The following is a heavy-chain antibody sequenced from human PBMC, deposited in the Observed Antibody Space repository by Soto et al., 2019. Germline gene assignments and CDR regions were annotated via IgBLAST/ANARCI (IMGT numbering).Heavy chain of an antibody. J-gene: IGHJ4*02. Sequence: QVQLQQWGAGLLKPSETLSLTCAVYGGSFSGYYWSWIRQPPGKGLEWIGEINHSGSTNYNPSLKSRVTISVDTSKNQFSLKLSSVTAADTAVYYCARGCQVFNCYRSPLDYWGQGTLVTVSS. CDR3: ARGCQVFNCYRSPLDY. CDR2: INHSGST. CDR1: GGSFSGYY. V-gene: IGHV4-34*01. D-gene: IGHD2-2*02.